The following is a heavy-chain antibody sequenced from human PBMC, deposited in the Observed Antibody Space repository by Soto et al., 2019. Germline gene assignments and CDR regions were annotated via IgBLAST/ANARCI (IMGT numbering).Heavy chain of an antibody. D-gene: IGHD2-15*01. CDR2: ISAGSEGA. CDR1: GFTFSSHA. J-gene: IGHJ4*02. Sequence: EVQLLESGGGLVQPGGALRLSCAASGFTFSSHAMSWVRQAPGKGLEWISSISAGSEGAYYADSVKGRFTISRDNSNNALYLQMNSLRAEDSAVYYCAGDLWWYHHLGQGTLVTVSS. CDR3: AGDLWWYHH. V-gene: IGHV3-23*01.